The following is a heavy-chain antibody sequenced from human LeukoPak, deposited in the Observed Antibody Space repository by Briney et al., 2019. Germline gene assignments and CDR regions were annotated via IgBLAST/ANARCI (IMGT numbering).Heavy chain of an antibody. D-gene: IGHD6-19*01. CDR2: IYYSGST. V-gene: IGHV4-39*07. CDR3: ARGGGGWKLEY. CDR1: GGSISSSSYY. J-gene: IGHJ4*02. Sequence: PSETLSLTCTVSGGSISSSSYYWGWIRQPPGKGLEWIGSIYYSGSTYYNPSLKSRVTISVDTSKNQFSLKLSSVTAADTAVYYCARGGGGWKLEYWGQGTLVTVSS.